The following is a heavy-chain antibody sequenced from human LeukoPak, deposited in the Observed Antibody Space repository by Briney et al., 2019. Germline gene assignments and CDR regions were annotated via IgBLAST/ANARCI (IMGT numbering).Heavy chain of an antibody. CDR2: INHSGST. CDR1: GGSFSGYY. J-gene: IGHJ4*02. V-gene: IGHV4-34*01. Sequence: SETLSLTCAVYGGSFSGYYWSWIRQPPGKGLEWIGEINHSGSTNYNPSLKSRVTISVDTSKNQFSLKLSSVTAADTAVYYCAGAKTTTDYFDYWGQGTLVTVSS. CDR3: AGAKTTTDYFDY. D-gene: IGHD1-26*01.